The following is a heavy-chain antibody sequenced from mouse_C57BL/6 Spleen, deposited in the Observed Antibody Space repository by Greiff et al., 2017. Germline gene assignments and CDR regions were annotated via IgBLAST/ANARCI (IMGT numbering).Heavy chain of an antibody. CDR3: AREDYGHFDY. D-gene: IGHD2-4*01. V-gene: IGHV1-9*01. J-gene: IGHJ2*01. CDR2: ILPGSGST. Sequence: VQRVESGAELMKPGASVKLSCKATGYTFTGYWIEWVKQRPGHGLEWIGEILPGSGSTNYNGKFKGKATLTADKSSSTAYMQLSSLTSEDSAVYFCAREDYGHFDYWGQGTTLTVSS. CDR1: GYTFTGYW.